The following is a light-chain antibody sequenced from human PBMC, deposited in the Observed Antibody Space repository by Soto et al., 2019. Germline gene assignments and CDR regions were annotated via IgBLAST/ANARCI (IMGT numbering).Light chain of an antibody. CDR3: QRYNTYPIT. CDR1: QSISNR. J-gene: IGKJ5*01. Sequence: DIQMTQSPSTLSASVGDRVTITCRASQSISNRLAWYQQKPGKAPKPLIHQAYSLATGVPSRFSGSGSGTEFTLTISSLQPDDFGTYYCQRYNTYPITFGQGTRLEIK. CDR2: QAY. V-gene: IGKV1-5*03.